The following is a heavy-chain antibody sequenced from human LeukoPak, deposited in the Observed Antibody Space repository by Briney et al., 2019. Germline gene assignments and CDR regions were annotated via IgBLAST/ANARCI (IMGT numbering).Heavy chain of an antibody. CDR3: ARAPRYGEIRRRDFQH. V-gene: IGHV4-34*01. D-gene: IGHD3-10*01. J-gene: IGHJ1*01. Sequence: PSETLSLTCAVYGGSFSSYYWSWIRQPPGKGLEWVGEINHSGSTNYYPAPKSRGTISVDTSTNQFPLQLSHVTAADTAVYDWARAPRYGEIRRRDFQHWGQGTLVTVSS. CDR1: GGSFSSYY. CDR2: INHSGST.